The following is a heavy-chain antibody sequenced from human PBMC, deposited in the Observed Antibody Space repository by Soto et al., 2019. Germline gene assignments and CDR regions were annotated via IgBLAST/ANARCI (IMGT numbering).Heavy chain of an antibody. CDR2: INAGNGNT. CDR3: ARKLGNDAFDT. Sequence: ASVKVSCKASGYTFTSYAMHWVRQAPGQRLEWMGWINAGNGNTQYSQKFQGRVTITRVTSASSAYMELSSLRSEDTAVYYCARKLGNDAFDTWGQGTMVTVSS. J-gene: IGHJ3*02. D-gene: IGHD7-27*01. CDR1: GYTFTSYA. V-gene: IGHV1-3*01.